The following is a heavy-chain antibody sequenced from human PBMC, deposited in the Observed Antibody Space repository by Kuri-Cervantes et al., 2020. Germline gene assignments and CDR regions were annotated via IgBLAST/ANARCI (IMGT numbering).Heavy chain of an antibody. CDR2: INDSGDRT. D-gene: IGHD6-13*01. CDR3: ARESYSSSWFLFDY. CDR1: GFTLSSYA. J-gene: IGHJ4*02. V-gene: IGHV3-23*01. Sequence: GGSLRLSCAASGFTLSSYAMIWVRQAPGKGLEWVSGINDSGDRTHYADSVKGRFTISRDNSKNTLYLQMNSLRAEDTAVYYCARESYSSSWFLFDYWGQGTLVTVSS.